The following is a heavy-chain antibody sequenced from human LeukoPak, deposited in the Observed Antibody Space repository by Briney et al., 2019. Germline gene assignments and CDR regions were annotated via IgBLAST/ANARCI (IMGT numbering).Heavy chain of an antibody. CDR2: IGSTGIST. V-gene: IGHV3-23*01. Sequence: GGSLRLSCAASGFTFSSSAMNWVRQAPGKGLEWVSAIGSTGISTYYADSVKGRFTISRDDSKVYLQMNSLRAEDTAVYYCAREGFDYWGQGTLVTVSS. CDR1: GFTFSSSA. J-gene: IGHJ4*02. CDR3: AREGFDY.